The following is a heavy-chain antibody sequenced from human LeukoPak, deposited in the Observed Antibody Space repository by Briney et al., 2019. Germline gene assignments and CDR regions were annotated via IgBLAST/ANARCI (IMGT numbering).Heavy chain of an antibody. V-gene: IGHV1-2*06. CDR1: GYTFTGYY. CDR3: ARELVVPAAILTYYYYGMDV. J-gene: IGHJ6*02. Sequence: GASVKVSCMASGYTFTGYYMHWVRQAPGQGLEWMGRINPNSGGTNYAQKFQGRVTMTRDTSISTAYMELSRLRSDDTAVYYCARELVVPAAILTYYYYGMDVWGQGTTVTVSS. CDR2: INPNSGGT. D-gene: IGHD2-2*02.